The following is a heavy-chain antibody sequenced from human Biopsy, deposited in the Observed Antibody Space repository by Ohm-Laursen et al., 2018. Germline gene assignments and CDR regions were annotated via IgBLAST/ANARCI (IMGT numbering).Heavy chain of an antibody. V-gene: IGHV4-31*03. CDR3: ARADMVTTIVDY. CDR2: IYHTGST. CDR1: GDSISSGGNY. D-gene: IGHD5-12*01. J-gene: IGHJ4*02. Sequence: TLSLTCTVSGDSISSGGNYWSWIRQFPGKGLEWIAYIYHTGSTYYNPSLKSRLSIAIATSKNQFSVSLRSVTAADTAVYYCARADMVTTIVDYWGQGTLVTVSS.